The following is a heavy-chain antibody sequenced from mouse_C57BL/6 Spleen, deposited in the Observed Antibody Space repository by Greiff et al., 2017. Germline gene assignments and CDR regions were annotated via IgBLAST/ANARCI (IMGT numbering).Heavy chain of an antibody. CDR2: IYPGSGNT. V-gene: IGHV1-76*01. Sequence: QVQLQQSGAELVRPGASVKLSCKASGYTFTDYYINWVKQRPGQGLEWIARIYPGSGNTYYNEKFKGKATLTAEKSSSTAYMQLSSLTSEDSAVYFCARGDGNYEGYAMDYWGQGTSVTVSS. CDR1: GYTFTDYY. CDR3: ARGDGNYEGYAMDY. D-gene: IGHD2-1*01. J-gene: IGHJ4*01.